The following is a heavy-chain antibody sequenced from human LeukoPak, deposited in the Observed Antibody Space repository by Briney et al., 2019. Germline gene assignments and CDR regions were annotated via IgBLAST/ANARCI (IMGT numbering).Heavy chain of an antibody. V-gene: IGHV3-30-3*01. CDR3: AKVVPAATMRGYFDY. J-gene: IGHJ4*02. Sequence: GFLRFSWEPPGFTFISIVRTWVGRPPGRGLRGVALISYDGSNKYYADSVKGRFTISRDNSKNTLYLQMNSLRAEDTAVYYCAKVVPAATMRGYFDYWGQGTLVTVSS. CDR2: ISYDGSNK. D-gene: IGHD2-2*01. CDR1: GFTFISIV.